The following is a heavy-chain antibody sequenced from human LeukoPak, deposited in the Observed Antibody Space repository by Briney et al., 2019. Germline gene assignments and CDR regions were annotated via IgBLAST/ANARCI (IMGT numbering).Heavy chain of an antibody. CDR1: GGSFSGYY. CDR3: ARVVRYNSIAVAERLDY. CDR2: INHSGST. J-gene: IGHJ4*02. V-gene: IGHV4-34*01. Sequence: SETLSLTCAVSGGSFSGYYWSWIRQPPGKGLEWIGEINHSGSTNYNPSLKSRVTISVDTSKNQFSLKLSSVTAADTAVYYCARVVRYNSIAVAERLDYWGQGTLVTVSS. D-gene: IGHD6-19*01.